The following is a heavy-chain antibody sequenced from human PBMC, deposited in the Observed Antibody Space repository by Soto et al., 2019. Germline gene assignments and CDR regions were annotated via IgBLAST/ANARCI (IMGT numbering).Heavy chain of an antibody. CDR1: GFTFSSYA. Sequence: PGGSLILSCAASGFTFSSYAMHWVRPAPGKGLEWVAVISYDGSNKYYADSVKGRFTISRDNSKNTLYLQMNSLRAEDTAVYYCARDMEMATSFFDYWGQGTRVTVSA. CDR2: ISYDGSNK. V-gene: IGHV3-30-3*01. D-gene: IGHD5-12*01. CDR3: ARDMEMATSFFDY. J-gene: IGHJ4*02.